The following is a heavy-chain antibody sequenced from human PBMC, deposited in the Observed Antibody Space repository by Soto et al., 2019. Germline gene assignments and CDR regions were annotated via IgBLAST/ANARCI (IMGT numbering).Heavy chain of an antibody. J-gene: IGHJ4*02. D-gene: IGHD3-9*01. CDR3: ARLTEAIFFPDY. CDR1: GGSISSYY. CDR2: IYYSGST. Sequence: SETLSLTCTVSGGSISSYYWSWIRQPPGKGLEWIGYIYYSGSTNYNPSLKSRVTISVDTSKNQFSLKLSSVTAADTAVYYCARLTEAIFFPDYWGQGTLVTVSS. V-gene: IGHV4-59*01.